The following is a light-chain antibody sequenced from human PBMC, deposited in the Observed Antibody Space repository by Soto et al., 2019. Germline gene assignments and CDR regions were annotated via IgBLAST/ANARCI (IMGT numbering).Light chain of an antibody. CDR2: TAS. V-gene: IGKV1-9*01. CDR3: QQVNSYPLT. CDR1: QGISSH. Sequence: DIQLTQSPSFLSASVGHRVTITCRASQGISSHLAWYQQKPGKGPELLMYTASTLQRGLSSRFSGSGSGTEFTLTINSLQPEDFATYYCQQVNSYPLTFGGGTKVEIK. J-gene: IGKJ4*01.